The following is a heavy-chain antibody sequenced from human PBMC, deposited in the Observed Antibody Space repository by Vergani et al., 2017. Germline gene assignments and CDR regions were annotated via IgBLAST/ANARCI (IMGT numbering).Heavy chain of an antibody. V-gene: IGHV3-43D*03. Sequence: EVQLVESGGVVVQPGGSLRLSCAASGFTFDDYAMHWVRQAPGKGLEWDALISWDGGSTYYADSVKGRFTISRDNSKNSLYLQMNSLRAEDTALYYCAKDMRGCSGASCYSYYYGMDVWGQGTTVTVSS. D-gene: IGHD2-15*01. J-gene: IGHJ6*02. CDR3: AKDMRGCSGASCYSYYYGMDV. CDR2: ISWDGGST. CDR1: GFTFDDYA.